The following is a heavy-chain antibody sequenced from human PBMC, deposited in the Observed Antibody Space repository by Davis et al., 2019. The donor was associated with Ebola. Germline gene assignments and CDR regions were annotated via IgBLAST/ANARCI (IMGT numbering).Heavy chain of an antibody. D-gene: IGHD2-2*01. Sequence: GESLKISCAASGFTFSDYYMSWIRQAPGKGLEWVSYISSSGSTIYYADSVKGRFTISRDNAKNSLYLQMNSLRAEDTAVYYCARDLGYQPSSYYYYYYGMDVWGKGTTVTVSS. V-gene: IGHV3-11*04. CDR2: ISSSGSTI. CDR3: ARDLGYQPSSYYYYYYGMDV. J-gene: IGHJ6*04. CDR1: GFTFSDYY.